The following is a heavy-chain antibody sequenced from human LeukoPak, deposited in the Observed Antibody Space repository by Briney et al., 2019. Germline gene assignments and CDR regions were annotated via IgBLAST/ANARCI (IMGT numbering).Heavy chain of an antibody. CDR2: IYPGDSNT. CDR1: GYSFTSYW. CDR3: AQSVEMATTPFDY. Sequence: GESLKISCKGSGYSFTSYWIGWVRQMPGKGLEWMGIIYPGDSNTRYSPSFQGQVTISADKSISTAYLQWSSLKASDTAVYYCAQSVEMATTPFDYWGQGTLVTVSS. D-gene: IGHD5-24*01. V-gene: IGHV5-51*01. J-gene: IGHJ4*02.